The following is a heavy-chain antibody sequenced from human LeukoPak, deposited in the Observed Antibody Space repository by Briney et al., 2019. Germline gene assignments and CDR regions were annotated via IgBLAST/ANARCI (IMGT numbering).Heavy chain of an antibody. CDR1: GFTFSSYE. D-gene: IGHD3-3*01. Sequence: PGGSLRLSCAASGFTFSSYEMNWVRQAPGKGLEWVSYISPDGNGIQYADSVKGRFTISRDNPKNSLYLQMNSLRAEDAAVYYCARDKGTERLLPRGDWYFDLWGRGTLVTVSS. V-gene: IGHV3-48*03. CDR3: ARDKGTERLLPRGDWYFDL. J-gene: IGHJ2*01. CDR2: ISPDGNGI.